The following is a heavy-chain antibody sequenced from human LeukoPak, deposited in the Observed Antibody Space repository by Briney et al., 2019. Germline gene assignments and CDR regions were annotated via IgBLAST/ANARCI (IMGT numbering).Heavy chain of an antibody. CDR3: AKAHYYGSGRPDAFDI. CDR2: ISGSGGST. V-gene: IGHV3-23*01. J-gene: IGHJ3*02. Sequence: GGSLRLSCAASGFIFSSYAMSWVRQAPGKGLEWVSVISGSGGSTYYADSVKGRFTISRDNSKNTLYLEMNSLRAEDTAVYYCAKAHYYGSGRPDAFDIWGQGTMVTVSS. D-gene: IGHD3-10*01. CDR1: GFIFSSYA.